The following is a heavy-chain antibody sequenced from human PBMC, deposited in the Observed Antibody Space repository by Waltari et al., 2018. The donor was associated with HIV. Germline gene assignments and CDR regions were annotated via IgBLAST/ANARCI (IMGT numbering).Heavy chain of an antibody. Sequence: QVQLVESGGGVAQPGRSLRLSCAASGFIFSRIGMHWVRRAPGKGLEGGAVIFHDGSNKYYADSVKGRFTISRDNSRNTLYLQMDSLRVEDTAVYYCAKDQDGGDRSFDYWGQGILVSVSS. CDR1: GFIFSRIG. CDR3: AKDQDGGDRSFDY. J-gene: IGHJ4*02. V-gene: IGHV3-30*18. D-gene: IGHD2-21*02. CDR2: IFHDGSNK.